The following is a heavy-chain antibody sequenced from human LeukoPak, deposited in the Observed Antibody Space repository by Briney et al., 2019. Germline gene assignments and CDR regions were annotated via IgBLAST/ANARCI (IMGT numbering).Heavy chain of an antibody. J-gene: IGHJ4*02. D-gene: IGHD5-12*01. CDR1: GFTFSSYW. CDR3: ARDLRYSGYDLPMGPYFDY. CDR2: ISTDGSST. V-gene: IGHV3-74*01. Sequence: GGSLRLSCAASGFTFSSYWMHWVRQGPGKGLVWVSRISTDGSSTDYADSVKGRFTISRENAKNTLYLQMNSLRAEDTAVYYCARDLRYSGYDLPMGPYFDYWGQGTLVTVSS.